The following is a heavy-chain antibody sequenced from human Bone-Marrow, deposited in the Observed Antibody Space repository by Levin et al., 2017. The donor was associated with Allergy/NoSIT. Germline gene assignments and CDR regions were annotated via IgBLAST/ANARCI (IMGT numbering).Heavy chain of an antibody. CDR3: AAINTAQVTDLAN. CDR1: GGTFSSFNNFA. J-gene: IGHJ4*02. V-gene: IGHV1-69*13. D-gene: IGHD4-23*01. Sequence: VASVKVSCKASGGTFSSFNNFAISWVRQAPGQGLEWLGGIVPMFGMANYAQKLQGRVTITADESTTTTYMELSRLRSEDTPVYYCAAINTAQVTDLANWGQGTLVTVSS. CDR2: IVPMFGMA.